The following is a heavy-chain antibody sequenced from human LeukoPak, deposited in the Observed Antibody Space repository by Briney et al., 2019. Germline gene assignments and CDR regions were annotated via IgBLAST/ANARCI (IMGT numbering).Heavy chain of an antibody. CDR3: ASSKMAAADPYYFDY. J-gene: IGHJ4*02. CDR1: GFTFSSYG. Sequence: GGSLRLSCAASGFTFSSYGMHWVRQAPGKGLEWVAFIRYDGSNKYYADSVKGRFTISRDNSKNTLYLQMNSLRAEDTAVYYCASSKMAAADPYYFDYWGQGTLVTVSS. V-gene: IGHV3-30*02. D-gene: IGHD6-13*01. CDR2: IRYDGSNK.